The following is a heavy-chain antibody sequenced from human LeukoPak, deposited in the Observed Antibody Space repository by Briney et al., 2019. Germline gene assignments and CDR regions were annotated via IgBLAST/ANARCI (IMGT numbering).Heavy chain of an antibody. CDR3: TREPSAYGRNGPPDY. Sequence: PSETLSLTCTVSGGSITSGTFYWSWVRQPAGKGLEWIGRIYSSGSTNYNPSLESRVTISVDTSKNQFSLKLSSVTAADTAMYFCTREPSAYGRNGPPDYWGQGTLVTVSS. CDR2: IYSSGST. D-gene: IGHD1-1*01. CDR1: GGSITSGTFY. V-gene: IGHV4-61*02. J-gene: IGHJ4*02.